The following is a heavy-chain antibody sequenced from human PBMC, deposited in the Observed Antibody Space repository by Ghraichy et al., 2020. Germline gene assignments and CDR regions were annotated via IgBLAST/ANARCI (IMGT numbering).Heavy chain of an antibody. CDR2: IRSKAYGGTT. J-gene: IGHJ3*02. V-gene: IGHV3-49*03. D-gene: IGHD4-23*01. CDR3: TRALDSVVTPADAFDI. CDR1: GFTFGDYA. Sequence: GGSLRLSCTASGFTFGDYAMSWFRQAPGKGLEWVGFIRSKAYGGTTEYVASVKGRFTISRDDSKSIAYLQMNSLKTEDTAVYYCTRALDSVVTPADAFDIWGQGTMVTVSS.